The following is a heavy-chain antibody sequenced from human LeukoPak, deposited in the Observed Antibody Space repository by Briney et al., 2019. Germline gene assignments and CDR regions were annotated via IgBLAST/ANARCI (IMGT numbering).Heavy chain of an antibody. J-gene: IGHJ4*02. V-gene: IGHV3-23*01. D-gene: IGHD1-26*01. Sequence: GGSLRLSCAASGFTVSSNYMSWVRQAPEKGLEWVSTISGSGGGTYYADSVKGRFTISRDDSKNTLYLQMNSLRAEDTAVYYCVKDLGRYRNNCFDYWGQGTLVTVSS. CDR1: GFTVSSNY. CDR2: ISGSGGGT. CDR3: VKDLGRYRNNCFDY.